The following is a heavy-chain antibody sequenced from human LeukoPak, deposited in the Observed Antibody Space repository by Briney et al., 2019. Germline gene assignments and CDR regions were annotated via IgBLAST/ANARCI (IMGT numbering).Heavy chain of an antibody. V-gene: IGHV1-46*01. Sequence: ASVKVSCKASGGTFSSYAISWVRQAPGQGLEWMGIINPSGGSTSYAQKFQGRVTMTRDTSTSTVYMELSSLRSEDTAVYYCARDCGQVKWLRDLAAYYYGMDVWGQGTTVTVSS. CDR3: ARDCGQVKWLRDLAAYYYGMDV. J-gene: IGHJ6*02. CDR2: INPSGGST. D-gene: IGHD5-12*01. CDR1: GGTFSSYA.